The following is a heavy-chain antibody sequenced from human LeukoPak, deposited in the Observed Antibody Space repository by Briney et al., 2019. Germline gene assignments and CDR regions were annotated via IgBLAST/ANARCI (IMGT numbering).Heavy chain of an antibody. J-gene: IGHJ5*02. CDR2: IIPIFGTA. Sequence: ASVKVSCKASGGTFSSYAISWVRQAPGQGLEWMGGIIPIFGTANYAQKFQGRVTITADESTSTAYMELSSLRSEDTAVYYCAKGGYDSSGNYLGPNWFDPWGQGTLVTVSS. V-gene: IGHV1-69*13. D-gene: IGHD3-22*01. CDR3: AKGGYDSSGNYLGPNWFDP. CDR1: GGTFSSYA.